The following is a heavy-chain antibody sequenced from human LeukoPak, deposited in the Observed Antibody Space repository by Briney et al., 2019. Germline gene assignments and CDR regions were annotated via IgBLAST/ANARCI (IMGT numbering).Heavy chain of an antibody. CDR3: ARDAGGAFGNYVNYFDY. D-gene: IGHD4-11*01. V-gene: IGHV3-33*01. Sequence: GGSLRLSSPASGPILSSYGIHWDRQPPGNGLEWLAVTWYDGTNIYYGDSVKGRFSISRDNSKNPVYLQMDSLRAEDTAVYYCARDAGGAFGNYVNYFDYWGQGTLVTVSS. CDR1: GPILSSYG. CDR2: TWYDGTNI. J-gene: IGHJ4*02.